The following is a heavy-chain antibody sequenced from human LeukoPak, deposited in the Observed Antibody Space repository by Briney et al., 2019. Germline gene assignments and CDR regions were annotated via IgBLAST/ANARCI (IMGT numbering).Heavy chain of an antibody. J-gene: IGHJ4*02. D-gene: IGHD6-19*01. Sequence: PGGSLRLSCIASGFTFSNYWMSWVRQAPGKGLEWVANIKQDGSVQYYVDSVKGRFTISRDNAKNSLYLQMNSLRAEDTAVYYCARKWAVAGSSYFDYWGQGTLVTVSS. V-gene: IGHV3-7*03. CDR3: ARKWAVAGSSYFDY. CDR2: IKQDGSVQ. CDR1: GFTFSNYW.